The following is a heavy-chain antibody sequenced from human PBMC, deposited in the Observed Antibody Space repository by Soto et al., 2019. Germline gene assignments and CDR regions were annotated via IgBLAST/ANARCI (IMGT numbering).Heavy chain of an antibody. Sequence: GGSLRLSCAASGFTFSNSWMTWVRQAPGKGLEWVANMNQDGSEKYYEDSVKGRFTISRDNAKNSLSLQMNSLRAEDTAVYFCARDNRGTFDYWGQGTLVTVSS. CDR3: ARDNRGTFDY. CDR1: GFTFSNSW. V-gene: IGHV3-7*03. CDR2: MNQDGSEK. J-gene: IGHJ4*02. D-gene: IGHD7-27*01.